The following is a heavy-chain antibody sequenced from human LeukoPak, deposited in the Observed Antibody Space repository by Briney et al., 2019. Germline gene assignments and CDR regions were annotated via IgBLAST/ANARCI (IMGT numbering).Heavy chain of an antibody. CDR1: GYTFTGYY. D-gene: IGHD2-2*01. CDR2: INPNSGGT. V-gene: IGHV1-2*02. CDR3: ARDSSKSKIVVVPAALVKYYMDV. Sequence: ASVKVSCKASGYTFTGYYMHWARQAPGQGLEWMGWINPNSGGTNYAQKFQGRVTMTRDTSISTAYMELGRLRSDDTAVYYCARDSSKSKIVVVPAALVKYYMDVWGKGTTVTVSS. J-gene: IGHJ6*03.